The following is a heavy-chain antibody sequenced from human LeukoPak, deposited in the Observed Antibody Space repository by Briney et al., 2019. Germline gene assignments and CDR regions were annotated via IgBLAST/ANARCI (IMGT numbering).Heavy chain of an antibody. Sequence: AGGSLRLSCAASGFTFSSFNMNWVRQAPGKGLEWVSYISSSSSTIYYADSVKGRFTISRDNAKNSLYVQMNSLRDEDTAVYYCARDRGTTGTTFFLDYWGQGTLVTVSS. CDR1: GFTFSSFN. CDR2: ISSSSSTI. V-gene: IGHV3-48*02. J-gene: IGHJ4*02. D-gene: IGHD1-1*01. CDR3: ARDRGTTGTTFFLDY.